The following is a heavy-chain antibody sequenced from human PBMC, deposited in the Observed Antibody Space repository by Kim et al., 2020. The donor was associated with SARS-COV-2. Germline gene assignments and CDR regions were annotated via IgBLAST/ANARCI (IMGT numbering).Heavy chain of an antibody. CDR3: ARVRNQQLVPDYWYFDL. CDR2: IYTSGST. V-gene: IGHV4-4*07. Sequence: SETLSLTCTVSGGSISSYYWSWIRQPAGKGLEWIGRIYTSGSTNYNPSLKSRVTMSVDTSKNQFSLKLSSVTAADTAVYYCARVRNQQLVPDYWYFDLWGRGTLVTVSS. J-gene: IGHJ2*01. D-gene: IGHD6-13*01. CDR1: GGSISSYY.